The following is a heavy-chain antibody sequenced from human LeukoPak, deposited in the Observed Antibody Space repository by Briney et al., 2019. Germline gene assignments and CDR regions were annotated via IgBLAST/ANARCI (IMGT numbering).Heavy chain of an antibody. J-gene: IGHJ4*02. CDR1: GGSISSGGYY. CDR2: IYYSGST. CDR3: ARGLNPYSNSWYDY. D-gene: IGHD6-13*01. V-gene: IGHV4-31*03. Sequence: PSETLSLTCTVSGGSISSGGYYWSWIRQHPGKGLEWIGYIYYSGSTYYNPSLKSRVTISVDTSKNQFSLKLSSVTAADTAVYYCARGLNPYSNSWYDYWGQGTLVTVSS.